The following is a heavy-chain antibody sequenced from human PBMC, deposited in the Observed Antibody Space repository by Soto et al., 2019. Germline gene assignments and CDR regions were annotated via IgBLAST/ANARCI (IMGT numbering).Heavy chain of an antibody. D-gene: IGHD6-25*01. CDR3: AREGHSRGYGAYLQH. CDR1: EFIFSSYG. J-gene: IGHJ1*01. CDR2: ISSDGSVK. V-gene: IGHV3-30*03. Sequence: QVQLVESGGGVVQPGRSLRLSCAASEFIFSSYGMHWVRQAPGKGLEWVAVISSDGSVKYYADSAKGRFTISRDNSKNTLYLQMNSLRTEDTAVYHCAREGHSRGYGAYLQHWGQGTLVTVSS.